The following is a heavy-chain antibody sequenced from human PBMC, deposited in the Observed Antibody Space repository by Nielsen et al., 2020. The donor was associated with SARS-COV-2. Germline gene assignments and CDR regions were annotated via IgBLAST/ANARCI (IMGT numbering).Heavy chain of an antibody. CDR3: AREGYSSSWSEYYFDY. D-gene: IGHD6-13*01. CDR2: ISGTGRST. CDR1: GFTFSSYA. J-gene: IGHJ4*02. V-gene: IGHV3-23*01. Sequence: GGSLRLSCAASGFTFSSYAMSWVRQAPGKGLEWVSAISGTGRSTYYADSVKGRFTISRDNSKNTLYLQMNSLRAEDTAVYYCAREGYSSSWSEYYFDYWGQGTLVTVSS.